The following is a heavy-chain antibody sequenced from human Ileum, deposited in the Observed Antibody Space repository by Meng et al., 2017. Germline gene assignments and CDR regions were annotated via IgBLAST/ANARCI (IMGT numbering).Heavy chain of an antibody. Sequence: QLQLQESGPGLVKPSETLSLMCTVSGGSISSSSHCRDWIRQPPGKGLEWIGSICYSGNTYYNPSLKSRVSMSVDTSKKQISLKLNSVTAADTAVYYCARRTGEVDLLDYWGQGTLVTVSS. D-gene: IGHD7-27*01. CDR3: ARRTGEVDLLDY. CDR1: GGSISSSSHC. V-gene: IGHV4-39*01. CDR2: ICYSGNT. J-gene: IGHJ4*02.